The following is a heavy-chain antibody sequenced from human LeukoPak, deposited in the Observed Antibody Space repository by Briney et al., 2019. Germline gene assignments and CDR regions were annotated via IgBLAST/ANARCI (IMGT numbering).Heavy chain of an antibody. CDR1: GFTFDDYG. D-gene: IGHD6-19*01. J-gene: IGHJ4*02. V-gene: IGHV3-30*18. CDR2: ISYDGSNK. CDR3: AKDQGGSSGCLDY. Sequence: PGGSLRLSCAASGFTFDDYGMIWVRQAPGKGLEWVAVISYDGSNKYYADSVKGRFTISRDNSKNTLYLQMNSLRAEDTAVYYCAKDQGGSSGCLDYWGQGTLVTVSS.